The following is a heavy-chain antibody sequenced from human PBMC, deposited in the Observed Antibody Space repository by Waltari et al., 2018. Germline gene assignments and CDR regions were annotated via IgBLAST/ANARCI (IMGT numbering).Heavy chain of an antibody. Sequence: QVQLVASGGGVVQPGRSLRLSCAASGFTFSSYAMHWVRQAPGKGLEGVAVISYDGSNKYYADSVKGRFTISRDNSKNTLYLQMNSLRAEDTAVYYCARDKSEFRYYDSSGPAEYFQHWGQGTLVTVSS. CDR2: ISYDGSNK. J-gene: IGHJ1*01. V-gene: IGHV3-30*16. D-gene: IGHD3-22*01. CDR1: GFTFSSYA. CDR3: ARDKSEFRYYDSSGPAEYFQH.